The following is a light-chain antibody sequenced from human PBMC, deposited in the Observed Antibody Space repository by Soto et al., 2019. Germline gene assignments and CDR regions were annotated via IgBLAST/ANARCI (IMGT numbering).Light chain of an antibody. Sequence: DVQMTQSPSAVSSSVGDRVIITFLASQVVNNFLSWFQQKPGEVPKRLIYSASTLQSGVPSRFSGSGSGTEFTLIISSLQPEDFASYYCLQHHSHPWTFGQGTKVDI. V-gene: IGKV1-17*03. CDR2: SAS. CDR3: LQHHSHPWT. CDR1: QVVNNF. J-gene: IGKJ1*01.